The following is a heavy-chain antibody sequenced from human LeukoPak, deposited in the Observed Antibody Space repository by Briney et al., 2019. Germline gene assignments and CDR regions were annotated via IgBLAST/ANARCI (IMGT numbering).Heavy chain of an antibody. CDR2: INPSGGST. CDR3: ARDGYYDSSGYYANLYWYFDL. J-gene: IGHJ2*01. CDR1: GYTFTSYY. Sequence: ASVKVSCKASGYTFTSYYMHWVRQAPGQGLEWMGIINPSGGSTSYAQKFQGRVTMTRDTSTSTVHMELSSLRSEDTAVYYCARDGYYDSSGYYANLYWYFDLWGRGTLVTVSS. V-gene: IGHV1-46*01. D-gene: IGHD3-22*01.